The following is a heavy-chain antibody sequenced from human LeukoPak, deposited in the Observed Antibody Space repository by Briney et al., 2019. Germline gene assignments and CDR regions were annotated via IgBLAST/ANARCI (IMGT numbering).Heavy chain of an antibody. CDR2: ISAYNGNT. CDR1: GYTFTGYY. CDR3: ARTWIHNWFDP. V-gene: IGHV1-18*04. D-gene: IGHD5-18*01. J-gene: IGHJ5*02. Sequence: VASVKVSCKASGYTFTGYYMHWVRQAPGQGLEWMGWISAYNGNTNYAQKLQGRVTMTTDTSTSTAYMELRSLRSDDTAVYYCARTWIHNWFDPWGQGTLVTVSS.